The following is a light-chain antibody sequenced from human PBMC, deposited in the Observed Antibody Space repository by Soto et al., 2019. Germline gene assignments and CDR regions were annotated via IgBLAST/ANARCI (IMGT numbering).Light chain of an antibody. Sequence: QSVLTQPPSVSGAPRQRVSISCSGATSNIGNNAGNWYQQLPGKAPKLLIYFDDLMPSGVSDRFSGSKSGTSASLAISGLQSEDEADYYCAAWDDSLNVVLFGGGTKLTVL. V-gene: IGLV1-36*01. J-gene: IGLJ2*01. CDR2: FDD. CDR3: AAWDDSLNVVL. CDR1: TSNIGNNA.